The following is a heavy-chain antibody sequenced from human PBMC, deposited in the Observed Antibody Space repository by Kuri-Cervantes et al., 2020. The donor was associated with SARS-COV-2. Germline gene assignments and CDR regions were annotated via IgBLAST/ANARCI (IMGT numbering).Heavy chain of an antibody. CDR1: GYSFSTYD. D-gene: IGHD1-1*01. J-gene: IGHJ3*02. CDR3: ARDSGDWNPDGFDI. Sequence: ASVKVSCKASGYSFSTYDINWVRQASGQGLEWMGWMNPDTGNSGYVQNFRGRVTMTRDTSITTAYMELSSLRSEDSAIYYCARDSGDWNPDGFDIWGQGTMVTVSS. CDR2: MNPDTGNS. V-gene: IGHV1-8*02.